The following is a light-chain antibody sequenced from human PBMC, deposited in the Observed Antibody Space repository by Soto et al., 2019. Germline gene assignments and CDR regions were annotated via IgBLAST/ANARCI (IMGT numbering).Light chain of an antibody. CDR3: ATWDDSLNGHVV. CDR2: NNN. CDR1: GSNIGSNI. Sequence: QSVLTQPTSASGTPGQRVTMSCSGSGSNIGSNIVNWYQQLPGTAPKLVIYNNNHRPSGVPDRFSGSKSGTSASLAISGLQSEDEADYYCATWDDSLNGHVVFGGGTKLTVL. J-gene: IGLJ2*01. V-gene: IGLV1-44*01.